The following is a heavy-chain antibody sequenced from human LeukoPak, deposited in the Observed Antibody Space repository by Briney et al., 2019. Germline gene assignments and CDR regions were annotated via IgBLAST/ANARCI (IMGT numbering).Heavy chain of an antibody. V-gene: IGHV1-18*01. CDR3: AGSTGSLSSFDP. CDR2: ISAYNGNT. Sequence: ASVKVSCKASGYIFINYGISWVRQAPGRGLEWMGWISAYNGNTNYAQKLQGRVTMTTDTSTSTAYMELRSLRSDDTAVYYCAGSTGSLSSFDPWGQGTLVTVSS. CDR1: GYIFINYG. J-gene: IGHJ5*02. D-gene: IGHD3-10*01.